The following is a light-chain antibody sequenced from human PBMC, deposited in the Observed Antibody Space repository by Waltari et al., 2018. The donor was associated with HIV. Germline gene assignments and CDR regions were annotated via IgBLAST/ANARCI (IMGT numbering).Light chain of an antibody. J-gene: IGKJ4*01. CDR3: QQYAASPLT. Sequence: EIVLTQSPGTLSLSPGDRANLSCRASQSVRSASLAWYQQKPGQAPRLLIFGASSRAPGIPDRFSGSGAVTDFILTISRLEPEDCAVYYCQQYAASPLTFGGGTRVEIK. CDR2: GAS. CDR1: QSVRSAS. V-gene: IGKV3-20*01.